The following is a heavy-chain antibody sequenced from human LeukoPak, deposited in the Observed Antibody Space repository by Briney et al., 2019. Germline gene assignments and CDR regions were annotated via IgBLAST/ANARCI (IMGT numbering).Heavy chain of an antibody. V-gene: IGHV5-51*01. CDR2: IYPGDSDT. CDR1: GYNFNSYW. Sequence: GESLKISCKGSGYNFNSYWIGWVRQMPGKGLAFMGIIYPGDSDTRYSPSFQGQVTISADKAISTAYLHWSSLKASDTAMYYCARQNSRGLSYGPGGYWGQGTPVIVSS. CDR3: ARQNSRGLSYGPGGY. J-gene: IGHJ4*02. D-gene: IGHD5-18*01.